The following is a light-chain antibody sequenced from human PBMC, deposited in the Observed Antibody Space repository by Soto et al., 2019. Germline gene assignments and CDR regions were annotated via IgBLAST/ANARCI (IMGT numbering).Light chain of an antibody. Sequence: DIVMTQSPDSLAVSLGERATINCKSSQSVLYSSNNKNYLAWYQQKSGQPPKLLIYWASTRESGVPDRFSGSGSGISSVQAEDVAVYYCQQYHSNPYSFGQGTNLQIK. CDR2: WAS. CDR3: QQYHSNPYS. J-gene: IGKJ2*01. V-gene: IGKV4-1*01. CDR1: QSVLYSSNNKNY.